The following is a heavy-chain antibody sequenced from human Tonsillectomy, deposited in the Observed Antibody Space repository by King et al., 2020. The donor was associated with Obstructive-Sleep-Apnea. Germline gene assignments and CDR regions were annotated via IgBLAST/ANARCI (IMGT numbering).Heavy chain of an antibody. CDR1: GYTFSGYY. CDR2: ISPNNGGT. CDR3: AREDEGDAFDI. Sequence: VQLVESGAEVKKPGASVKVSCKTSGYTFSGYYIHWVRQAPGQGLEWMGWISPNNGGTHYAQKFQGRVTMTLDTSITTAYMEVRRLRSDDTAVYYCAREDEGDAFDIWGQGTMVTVSS. J-gene: IGHJ3*02. V-gene: IGHV1-2*02.